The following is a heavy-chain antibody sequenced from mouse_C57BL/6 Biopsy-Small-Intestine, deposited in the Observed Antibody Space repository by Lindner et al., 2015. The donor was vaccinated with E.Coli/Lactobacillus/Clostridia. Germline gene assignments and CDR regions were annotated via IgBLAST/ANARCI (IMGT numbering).Heavy chain of an antibody. V-gene: IGHV1-79*01. CDR2: ISADKGNT. J-gene: IGHJ3*01. CDR1: GYTFTSYI. CDR3: ARSKTTGLGGKTDAFDI. Sequence: SVKVSCKASGYTFTSYIITWVRQAPGQGLEWMGWISADKGNTNYGHKFQARVTTTTDTSTSTAYMELRSLRSDDTAVYYCARSKTTGLGGKTDAFDIWGQGTMVTVSS. D-gene: IGHD1-1*01.